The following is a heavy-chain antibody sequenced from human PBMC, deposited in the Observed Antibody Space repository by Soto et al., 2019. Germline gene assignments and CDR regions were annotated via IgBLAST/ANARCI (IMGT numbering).Heavy chain of an antibody. CDR2: IVVGSGNT. CDR3: AADRSIVGYYYYGMDV. CDR1: GFTFTSSA. J-gene: IGHJ6*04. Sequence: SVKVSCKASGFTFTSSAVQWVRQARGQRLEWIGWIVVGSGNTNYAQKFQERVTITRDMSTSTAYMELSSLRSEDTAVYYCAADRSIVGYYYYGMDVWGKGTTVPVSS. D-gene: IGHD2-2*01. V-gene: IGHV1-58*01.